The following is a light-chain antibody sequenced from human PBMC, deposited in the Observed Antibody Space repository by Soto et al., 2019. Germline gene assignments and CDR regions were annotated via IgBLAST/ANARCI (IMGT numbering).Light chain of an antibody. CDR2: AAS. V-gene: IGKV1-39*01. CDR3: QQSYSTPRI. J-gene: IGKJ4*01. CDR1: QSISSY. Sequence: DIQMTQSPSSLSASVGDRVTITCRASQSISSYLNWYQQKPGKAPKLLIYAASSLQSGVPSRFSGSGSGTDFTLTISSLQPEDFATYYCQQSYSTPRILGGGTKVEIK.